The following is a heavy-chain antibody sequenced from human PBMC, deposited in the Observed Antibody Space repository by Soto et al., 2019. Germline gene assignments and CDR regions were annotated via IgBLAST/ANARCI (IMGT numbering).Heavy chain of an antibody. J-gene: IGHJ4*02. D-gene: IGHD4-17*01. CDR3: AKAGRDYDYFDY. CDR2: ISSSSSYI. V-gene: IGHV3-21*04. CDR1: GVTFCSYS. Sequence: GGSLRLSCAASGVTFCSYSMDWVRQAPGKGLEWVSSISSSSSYIYYADSVKGRFTISRDNSKNTLYLQMNSLRAEDTAVYYCAKAGRDYDYFDYWGQGTLVTVSS.